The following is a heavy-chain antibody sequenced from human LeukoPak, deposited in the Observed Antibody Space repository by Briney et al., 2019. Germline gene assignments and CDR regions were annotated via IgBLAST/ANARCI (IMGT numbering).Heavy chain of an antibody. CDR2: ISSSSSYI. CDR3: ARDGIAVAGFDY. V-gene: IGHV3-21*01. CDR1: GFTFSSYS. J-gene: IGHJ4*02. Sequence: GGSLRLSCAASGFTFSSYSMNWVRQAPGKGLEWVSSISSSSSYIYYADSVKGRFTISRDNAKNSLYLQMNSLRAEDTAVYYCARDGIAVAGFDYWGQGTLVTVS. D-gene: IGHD6-19*01.